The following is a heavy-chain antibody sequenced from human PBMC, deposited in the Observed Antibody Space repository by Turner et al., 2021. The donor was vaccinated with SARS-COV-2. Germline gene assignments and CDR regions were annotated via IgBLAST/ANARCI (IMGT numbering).Heavy chain of an antibody. J-gene: IGHJ4*02. D-gene: IGHD1-26*01. CDR2: ISYDGSNK. Sequence: QVQLVESGGGVVQPGRSLRLSCAAYGFTFSIYGMHWVRQAPGKGREWVAVISYDGSNKYYADSMKGRFTIARNNSKNTLYLQMNSLRAEDTAVYYCAKSYSGSYWDRNDYWGQGTLVTVSS. CDR3: AKSYSGSYWDRNDY. V-gene: IGHV3-30*18. CDR1: GFTFSIYG.